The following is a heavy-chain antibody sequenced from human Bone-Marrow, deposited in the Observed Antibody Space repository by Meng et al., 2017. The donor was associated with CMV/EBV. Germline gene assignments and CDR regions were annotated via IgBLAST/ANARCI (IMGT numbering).Heavy chain of an antibody. CDR3: ARTLWRHADY. D-gene: IGHD5-18*01. V-gene: IGHV3-21*01. Sequence: GESLKISCAASGFTFSSYSMNWVRQAPGKGLEWVSSISSSSSYIYYADSVKGRFTISRDNAKNSLYLQMNSLRAEDTAVYYCARTLWRHADYWGQGTLVTGSS. J-gene: IGHJ4*02. CDR2: ISSSSSYI. CDR1: GFTFSSYS.